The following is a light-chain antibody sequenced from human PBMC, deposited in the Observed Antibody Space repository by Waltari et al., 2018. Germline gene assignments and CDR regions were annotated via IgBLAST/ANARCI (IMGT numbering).Light chain of an antibody. CDR1: QGVSTY. V-gene: IGKV1-8*01. J-gene: IGKJ1*01. CDR2: ASS. CDR3: QQYHTYPWT. Sequence: AIRMTQSPASLPASTGDRVTISCRASQGVSTYLAWYQQKPGKAPSLLIYASSTLESGVPSKFSGSGSGTDFTLTISCLQSEDFATYYCQQYHTYPWTFGQGTKVTIK.